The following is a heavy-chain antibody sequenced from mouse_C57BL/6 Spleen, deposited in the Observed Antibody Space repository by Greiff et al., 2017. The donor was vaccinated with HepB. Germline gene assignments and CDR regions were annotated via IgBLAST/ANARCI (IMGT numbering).Heavy chain of an antibody. CDR3: TRDKLYDYDEGFAY. CDR2: ISSGGAYI. Sequence: EVKLMESGEGLVKPGGSLKLSCAASGFTFSSYAMSWVRQTPEKRLEWVAYISSGGAYIYYADTVKGRFTISRDNARNTLYLQMSSLKSEDTAMYYCTRDKLYDYDEGFAYWGQGTLVTVSA. CDR1: GFTFSSYA. D-gene: IGHD2-4*01. V-gene: IGHV5-9-1*02. J-gene: IGHJ3*01.